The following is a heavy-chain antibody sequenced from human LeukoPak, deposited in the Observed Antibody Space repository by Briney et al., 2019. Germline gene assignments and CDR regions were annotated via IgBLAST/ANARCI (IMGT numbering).Heavy chain of an antibody. CDR2: IYYSGST. J-gene: IGHJ5*02. CDR1: GISINSSSYY. Sequence: SETLSLTCTVSGISINSSSYYWGWIRQPPGKGLEWIGNIYYSGSTNYNPSLKSRVTISVETSKNQFSLKLKSVTAADTAVYYCARGGYYGSGNDFRFDPWGQGTLVTVSS. V-gene: IGHV4-39*07. CDR3: ARGGYYGSGNDFRFDP. D-gene: IGHD3-10*01.